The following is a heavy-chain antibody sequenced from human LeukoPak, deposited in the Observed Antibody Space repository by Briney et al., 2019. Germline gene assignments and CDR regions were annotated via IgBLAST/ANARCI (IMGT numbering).Heavy chain of an antibody. CDR3: ARVQYYYDSSGSFDP. CDR2: INPNSGGT. CDR1: GYTFTGYY. D-gene: IGHD3-22*01. J-gene: IGHJ5*02. V-gene: IGHV1-2*02. Sequence: EASVKVSCKASGYTFTGYYMHWVRQAPGQGLEWMGWINPNSGGTNYAQKFQGRVTMTRDTSISTAYMELSRLRSDDTAVYYCARVQYYYDSSGSFDPWGQGTLVTVSS.